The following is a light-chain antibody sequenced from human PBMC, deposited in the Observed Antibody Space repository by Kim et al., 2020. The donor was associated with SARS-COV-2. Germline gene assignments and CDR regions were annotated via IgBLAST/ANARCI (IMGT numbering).Light chain of an antibody. Sequence: GQRLTISCSGSSSNIGSNYVYWYQQLPGTAPNLLIYRNNQRPSGVPDRFSGSKSGTSASLAISGLRSEDEADYYCAAWDDSLSGPVFGGGTQLTVL. CDR2: RNN. V-gene: IGLV1-47*01. CDR3: AAWDDSLSGPV. CDR1: SSNIGSNY. J-gene: IGLJ2*01.